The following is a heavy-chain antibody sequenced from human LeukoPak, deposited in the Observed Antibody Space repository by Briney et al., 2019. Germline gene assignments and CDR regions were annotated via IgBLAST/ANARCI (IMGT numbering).Heavy chain of an antibody. J-gene: IGHJ4*02. CDR3: AKGRGLRYFDWFIFDY. V-gene: IGHV3-23*01. Sequence: GGSLRLSCATSGFSFSSYAMSWVRQAPGKGLEWVSAMSSSDDGRYYAASVRGRFTISRDTSRSTLYLQMNSLRAEDAAVYYCAKGRGLRYFDWFIFDYWGQGTLVTVSS. CDR2: MSSSDDGR. CDR1: GFSFSSYA. D-gene: IGHD3-9*01.